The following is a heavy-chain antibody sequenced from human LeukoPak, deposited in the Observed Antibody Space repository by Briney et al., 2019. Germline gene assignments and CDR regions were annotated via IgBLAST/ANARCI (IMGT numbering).Heavy chain of an antibody. Sequence: GGSLRLSCAASGFTFSSYSMNWVRQAPGKGLEWVSYISSSSSTIYYADSVKGRFTISRDNAKNSLYLQMNSLRAEDTALYYCAKALGGYSSSWYEDYFDYWGQGTLVTVSS. CDR1: GFTFSSYS. D-gene: IGHD6-13*01. CDR2: ISSSSSTI. V-gene: IGHV3-48*01. J-gene: IGHJ4*02. CDR3: AKALGGYSSSWYEDYFDY.